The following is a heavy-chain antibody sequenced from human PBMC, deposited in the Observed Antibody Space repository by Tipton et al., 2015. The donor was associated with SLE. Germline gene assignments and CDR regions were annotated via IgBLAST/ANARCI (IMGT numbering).Heavy chain of an antibody. CDR1: GGSVSSSTYY. V-gene: IGHV4-39*07. Sequence: TLSLTCTVSGGSVSSSTYYWGWIRQPPGKGLEWIANIYYTGTTNYNPSLKSRVTISEDTSKNQFSLKLSSVTAADTAVYYCARGAPVRAPTYGLDVWGQGTTVTVS. CDR2: IYYTGTT. CDR3: ARGAPVRAPTYGLDV. D-gene: IGHD4-11*01. J-gene: IGHJ6*02.